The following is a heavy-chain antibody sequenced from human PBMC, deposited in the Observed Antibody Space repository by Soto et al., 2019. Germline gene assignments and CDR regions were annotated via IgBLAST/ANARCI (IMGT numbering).Heavy chain of an antibody. Sequence: SXTLSLTCTVSGGSISSYYWSWIRQPPVKGLEWIGYIYYSGSTNYNPSLKSRVTISVDTSKNQFSLKLSSVTAADTAVYYCARLVSDSSGWYSYYFDYWGQGTLVTVSS. D-gene: IGHD6-19*01. V-gene: IGHV4-59*01. J-gene: IGHJ4*02. CDR1: GGSISSYY. CDR3: ARLVSDSSGWYSYYFDY. CDR2: IYYSGST.